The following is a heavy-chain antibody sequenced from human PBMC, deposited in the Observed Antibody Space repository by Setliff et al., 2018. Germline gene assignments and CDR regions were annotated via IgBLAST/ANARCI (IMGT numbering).Heavy chain of an antibody. Sequence: GGSLRLSCAASGFTFRSYWMSWVRQAPGKGLEWVAKIKKDGSIKYYLDSVRGRFTISRDNAENSLTLQMNSLRVEDTAVYYCSRDLQGSGDYVVDYWGPGPLLTVSS. CDR1: GFTFRSYW. D-gene: IGHD4-17*01. V-gene: IGHV3-7*01. J-gene: IGHJ4*02. CDR2: IKKDGSIK. CDR3: SRDLQGSGDYVVDY.